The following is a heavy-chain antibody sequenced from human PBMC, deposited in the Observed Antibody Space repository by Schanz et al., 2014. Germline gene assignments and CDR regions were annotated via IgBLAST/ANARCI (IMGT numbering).Heavy chain of an antibody. Sequence: QVQLVQSGAEGKKPGASVKVSCKASGGTFSSYTISWVRQARGQGLEWMGRIIPSLGLAKYEQKFQDKVTITADTSTTTAYMELSGLRSEDTAVYYCARDRLECGAECYSVEVFEIWGQGTLVIVSS. CDR2: IIPSLGLA. CDR3: ARDRLECGAECYSVEVFEI. J-gene: IGHJ4*02. V-gene: IGHV1-69*09. D-gene: IGHD2-21*01. CDR1: GGTFSSYT.